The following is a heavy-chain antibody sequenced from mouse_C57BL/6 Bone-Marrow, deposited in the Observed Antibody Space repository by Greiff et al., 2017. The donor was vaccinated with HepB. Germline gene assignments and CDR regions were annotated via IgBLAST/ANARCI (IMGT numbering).Heavy chain of an antibody. D-gene: IGHD1-1*01. J-gene: IGHJ1*03. CDR2: INPNNGGT. V-gene: IGHV1-22*01. Sequence: VQLQQSGPELVKPGASVKMSCKASGYTFTDYNMHWVKQSHGKSLEWIGYINPNNGGTSYNQKFKGKATLTVNKSSSTAYMELRSLTSEDSAVYYCAVYYYGHWYFDVWGTGTTVTVSS. CDR1: GYTFTDYN. CDR3: AVYYYGHWYFDV.